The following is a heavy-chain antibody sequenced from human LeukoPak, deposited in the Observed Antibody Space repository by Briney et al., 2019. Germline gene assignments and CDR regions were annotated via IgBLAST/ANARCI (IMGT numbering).Heavy chain of an antibody. CDR2: INKDGSVI. CDR3: VKVRGRARVGYFDY. V-gene: IGHV3-74*01. CDR1: GFTFSSSW. D-gene: IGHD1-26*01. J-gene: IGHJ4*02. Sequence: PWGSLTLSCAASGFTFSSSWIHWVRQAPGKGLVWVSRINKDGSVIDYAESVKGRFSISRDNAKNTLYLQMNSLRVEDTAIYYCVKVRGRARVGYFDYWGQGTLVTVSS.